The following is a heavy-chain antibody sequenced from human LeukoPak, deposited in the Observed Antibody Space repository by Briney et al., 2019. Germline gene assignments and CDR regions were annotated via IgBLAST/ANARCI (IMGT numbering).Heavy chain of an antibody. J-gene: IGHJ4*02. CDR2: INWNSGSV. Sequence: PGGSLRLSCAASGFTFEDYAMHWVRQAPGKGLEWVSGINWNSGSVDYADSVKGRFTISRDNAKNSLYLQMNSLRAEDMALYYCAKGRSSTWFKDYFDFWGQGTLVTVSS. CDR3: AKGRSSTWFKDYFDF. CDR1: GFTFEDYA. D-gene: IGHD6-13*01. V-gene: IGHV3-9*03.